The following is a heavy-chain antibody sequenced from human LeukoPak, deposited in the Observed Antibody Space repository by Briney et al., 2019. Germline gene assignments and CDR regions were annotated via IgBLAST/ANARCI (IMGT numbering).Heavy chain of an antibody. D-gene: IGHD3-22*01. CDR3: ARFPYDSSGYYNYMDV. CDR2: ISAYNGNT. CDR1: GYTFTNYG. V-gene: IGHV1-18*01. J-gene: IGHJ6*03. Sequence: GASVKVSCKASGYTFTNYGISWVRQAPGQGREWMAWISAYNGNTNYAQKLQGRVTMTTDTSTSTAYMELRSLRSDDTAVYYCARFPYDSSGYYNYMDVGGKRTTVTVSS.